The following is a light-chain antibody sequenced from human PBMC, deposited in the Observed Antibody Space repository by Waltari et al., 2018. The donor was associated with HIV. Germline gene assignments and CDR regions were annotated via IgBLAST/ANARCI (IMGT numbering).Light chain of an antibody. CDR1: SSALGVSNP. CDR2: EVS. Sequence: QSALTQPPSPSGPPGHSVPIPSPAASSALGVSNPVPWYQQRPGKAPKVIISEVSKRSSGVPNRFSGSTSGNTASLTVSGLQADDEAEYFCSFYGGSNILVFGGGTKLTVL. V-gene: IGLV2-8*01. CDR3: SFYGGSNILV. J-gene: IGLJ2*01.